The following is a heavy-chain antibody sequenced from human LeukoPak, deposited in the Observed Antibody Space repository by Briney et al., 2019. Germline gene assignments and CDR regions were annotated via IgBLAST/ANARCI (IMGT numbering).Heavy chain of an antibody. J-gene: IGHJ4*02. Sequence: SETLSLTCTVSGGSISSYYWSWIRQPPGKGLEWIGYIYYSGSTNYNPSLKSRVTISVDTSKNQFSLKLSSVTAADTAVYYCARRYIDFWSGYEDFDYWGQGTLVTVSS. CDR2: IYYSGST. CDR1: GGSISSYY. D-gene: IGHD3-3*01. V-gene: IGHV4-59*08. CDR3: ARRYIDFWSGYEDFDY.